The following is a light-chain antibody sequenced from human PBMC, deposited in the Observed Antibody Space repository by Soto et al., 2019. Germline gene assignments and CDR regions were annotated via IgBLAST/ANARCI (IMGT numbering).Light chain of an antibody. Sequence: SPGERATLSCRASQSVSSNLAWYQQKPGQAPRLLIYGAYTRAAGVPARFSGSGSGTEFTLTITSLQSEDIALYYCQQYKIWPSSSFGQGIRLVLK. CDR2: GAY. CDR3: QQYKIWPSSS. J-gene: IGKJ5*01. CDR1: QSVSSN. V-gene: IGKV3-15*01.